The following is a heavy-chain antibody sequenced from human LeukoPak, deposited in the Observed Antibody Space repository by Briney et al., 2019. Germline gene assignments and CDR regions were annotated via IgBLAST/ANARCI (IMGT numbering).Heavy chain of an antibody. J-gene: IGHJ3*02. CDR1: GGSFSGYY. Sequence: SETLSLTCAVYGGSFSGYYWSWVRQPPGKGLEWIGEINHSGSTNSNPSLKSRVTLSIDTSKNQFSLKRSSVTAADTAVYYCARGRGYGDYVGAFDIWGQGTMVTVSS. CDR3: ARGRGYGDYVGAFDI. D-gene: IGHD4-17*01. CDR2: INHSGST. V-gene: IGHV4-34*01.